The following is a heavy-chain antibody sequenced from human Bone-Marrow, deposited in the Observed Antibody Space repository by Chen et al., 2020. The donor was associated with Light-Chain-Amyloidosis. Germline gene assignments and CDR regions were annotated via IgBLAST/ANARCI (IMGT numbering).Heavy chain of an antibody. V-gene: IGHV5-51*01. CDR1: GYTFPNYW. CDR3: ARRGDGYHFDF. D-gene: IGHD5-12*01. CDR2: IYPYESDA. Sequence: EVQLEQSGPEVKKPGESLKISCKGSGYTFPNYWIGWVRQMPGKGLEWMGVIYPYESDARYSPSFGGQVTIAAHRFVPPAYLQWKGLKSSATAMYYCARRGDGYHFDFWGQGSLVSV. J-gene: IGHJ4*02.